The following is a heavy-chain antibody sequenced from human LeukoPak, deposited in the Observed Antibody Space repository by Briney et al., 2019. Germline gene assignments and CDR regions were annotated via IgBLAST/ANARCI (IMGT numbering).Heavy chain of an antibody. J-gene: IGHJ4*02. D-gene: IGHD3-10*01. CDR1: GFTFSSYW. CDR3: ARGGDYGYN. CDR2: INTDGSST. V-gene: IGHV3-74*01. Sequence: PGGALRLSCAASGFTFSSYWMHWVRQAPGKGLVWVSRINTDGSSTSYADSVKGRLTISRDNAKNTLYLQMNSLRAEDTAVYYCARGGDYGYNWGQGTLVTVSS.